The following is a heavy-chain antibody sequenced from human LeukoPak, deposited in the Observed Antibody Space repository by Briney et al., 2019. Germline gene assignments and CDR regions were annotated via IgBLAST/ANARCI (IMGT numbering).Heavy chain of an antibody. J-gene: IGHJ4*02. CDR2: INSDGSST. Sequence: GGSLRLSCAASGFTLSSYWMHWVRQAPGKGLVWVSRINSDGSSTNYADSVKGRFTISRDNAKNTLYLQMNSLRAEDTAVYYCARINGANSPVDYWGQGTLVTVSS. CDR3: ARINGANSPVDY. CDR1: GFTLSSYW. D-gene: IGHD4-23*01. V-gene: IGHV3-74*01.